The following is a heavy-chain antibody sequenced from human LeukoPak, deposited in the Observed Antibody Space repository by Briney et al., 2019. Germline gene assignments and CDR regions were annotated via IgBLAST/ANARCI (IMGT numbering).Heavy chain of an antibody. J-gene: IGHJ6*04. CDR3: AKTPRKDYYYGMDV. V-gene: IGHV3-30*18. Sequence: GRSLRLSCAASGFTFSSYGMHWVRQAPGKGLEWVAVISYDGSNKYYADSVKGRFTISRDNSKNTLYLQMNSLRAEDTAVYYCAKTPRKDYYYGMDVWGKGTTVTVS. CDR2: ISYDGSNK. CDR1: GFTFSSYG.